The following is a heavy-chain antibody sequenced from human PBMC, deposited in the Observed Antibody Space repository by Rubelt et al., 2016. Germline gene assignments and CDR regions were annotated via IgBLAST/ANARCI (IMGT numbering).Heavy chain of an antibody. Sequence: EVQLVESGGGLVQPGGSLRLSCEASGFTFSSYAMSWVRQAPGIGLEWVAHIKRDGIEKYYVDSVRGRFTVSRDNAKNSRYLQMNSLRAEDTAVYYCAKDPTLTGGWGQGTLVTVSS. J-gene: IGHJ4*02. V-gene: IGHV3-7*01. CDR2: IKRDGIEK. CDR3: AKDPTLTGG. CDR1: GFTFSSYA. D-gene: IGHD4-11*01.